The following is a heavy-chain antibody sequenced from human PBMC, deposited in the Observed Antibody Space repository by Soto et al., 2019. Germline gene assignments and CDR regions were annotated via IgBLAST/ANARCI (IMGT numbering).Heavy chain of an antibody. V-gene: IGHV2-5*02. CDR2: IYWDNDQ. J-gene: IGHJ4*02. CDR3: ARRRIYNGYNS. D-gene: IGHD5-12*01. Sequence: QITLKESGPTLVKPTQTLTLTCTFSRFSLTTSGVGVGWIRQPPGKALEWLAVIYWDNDQRYSPSLRNRLTVTKDTSKNQVILTMTNMDPVDTGTYYCARRRIYNGYNSWGQGTLVTVSS. CDR1: RFSLTTSGVG.